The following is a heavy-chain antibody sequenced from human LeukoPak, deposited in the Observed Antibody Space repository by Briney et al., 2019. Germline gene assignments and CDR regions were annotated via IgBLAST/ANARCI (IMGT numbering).Heavy chain of an antibody. D-gene: IGHD3-10*01. V-gene: IGHV3-48*04. Sequence: GGSLRLSCAASGFTFSSYSMNWVRQAPGKGLEWVSYISSSSSTIYYADSVKGRFTISRDNAKNSLYLQMNSLRAEDTAVYYCARLSTTMGYWGQGTLVTVSS. CDR2: ISSSSSTI. CDR3: ARLSTTMGY. CDR1: GFTFSSYS. J-gene: IGHJ4*02.